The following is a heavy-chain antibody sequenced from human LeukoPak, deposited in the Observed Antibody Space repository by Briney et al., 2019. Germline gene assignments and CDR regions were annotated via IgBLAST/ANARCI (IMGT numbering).Heavy chain of an antibody. J-gene: IGHJ4*02. CDR2: IFSGGTT. D-gene: IGHD4-23*01. V-gene: IGHV3-53*01. CDR1: GFTVSSNY. Sequence: PGGSLRLSCAASGFTVSSNYMSWVRQAPGKGLEWVSVIFSGGTTYYADSVKGRFTISRDNSKNTLYLQMNSLRAEDTAVYYCARAELRWSLDYWGKETLVTVP. CDR3: ARAELRWSLDY.